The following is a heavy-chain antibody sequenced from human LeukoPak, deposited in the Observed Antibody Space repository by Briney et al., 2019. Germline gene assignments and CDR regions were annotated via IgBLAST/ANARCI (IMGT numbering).Heavy chain of an antibody. V-gene: IGHV1-18*01. J-gene: IGHJ4*02. CDR2: ISAYNGNT. D-gene: IGHD6-6*01. CDR1: GYTFTSYG. Sequence: ASVKVSCKASGYTFTSYGISWVRQAPGQGLEWMGWISAYNGNTNYAQKLQGRVTMTTDTSTSTAHMELRSLRSDDTAVYYCARFVPYSSSLGYFDYWGQGTLVTVSS. CDR3: ARFVPYSSSLGYFDY.